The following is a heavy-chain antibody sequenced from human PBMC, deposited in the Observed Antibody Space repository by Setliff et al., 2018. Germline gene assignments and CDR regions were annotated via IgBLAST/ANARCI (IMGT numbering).Heavy chain of an antibody. CDR2: IYPGDSDT. D-gene: IGHD3-22*01. CDR3: ARQYPYYHDSSGYFSPLDDGFDI. V-gene: IGHV5-51*01. J-gene: IGHJ3*02. Sequence: GESLKISCKGSGYSFTSYWIAWVRQMPGKGLEWMGIIYPGDSDTIYSPSFQGQVTMSADKSIRSAYLQWSSLKASDTAMYYCARQYPYYHDSSGYFSPLDDGFDIWGQGTMVTVSS. CDR1: GYSFTSYW.